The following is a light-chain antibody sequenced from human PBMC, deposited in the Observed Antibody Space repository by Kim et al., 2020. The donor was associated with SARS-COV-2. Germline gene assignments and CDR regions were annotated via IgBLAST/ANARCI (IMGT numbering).Light chain of an antibody. CDR2: VAS. CDR1: QDIRND. Sequence: ASVGGRVTITCRSSQDIRNDLGWYQQNPGGAPKRLIYVASSLQSGVPSRFSGSGSGTEFTLTISSLQPEDFATYFCLQHNTYPITFGQGTRLEIK. CDR3: LQHNTYPIT. J-gene: IGKJ5*01. V-gene: IGKV1-17*01.